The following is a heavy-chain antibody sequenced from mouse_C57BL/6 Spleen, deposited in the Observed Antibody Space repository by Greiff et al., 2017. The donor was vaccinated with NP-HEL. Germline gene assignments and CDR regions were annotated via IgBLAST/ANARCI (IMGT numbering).Heavy chain of an antibody. D-gene: IGHD1-1*01. CDR3: ARRYYGSYWYFDV. J-gene: IGHJ1*03. CDR1: GFTFSDYY. CDR2: INYDGSST. Sequence: EVQVVESEGGLVQPGSSMKLSCTASGFTFSDYYMAWVRQVPEKGLEWVANINYDGSSTYYLDSLKSRFIISRDNAKNLLYLQMSSLKSDDTATYYCARRYYGSYWYFDVWGTGTTVTVSS. V-gene: IGHV5-16*01.